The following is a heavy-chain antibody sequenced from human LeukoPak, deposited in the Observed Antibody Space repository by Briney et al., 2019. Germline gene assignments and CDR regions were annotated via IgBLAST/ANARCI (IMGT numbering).Heavy chain of an antibody. D-gene: IGHD2-8*02. J-gene: IGHJ4*02. Sequence: GGSLRLSCATSGFTFSRHWMTWVRQAPGKGPEWVANIKQDGSERYYVHSVKGRFTISRDNAKNSLYLQMSSLRAEDTAVYYCARDGGHSTDLDYWGQGILVTVSS. CDR2: IKQDGSER. V-gene: IGHV3-7*01. CDR3: ARDGGHSTDLDY. CDR1: GFTFSRHW.